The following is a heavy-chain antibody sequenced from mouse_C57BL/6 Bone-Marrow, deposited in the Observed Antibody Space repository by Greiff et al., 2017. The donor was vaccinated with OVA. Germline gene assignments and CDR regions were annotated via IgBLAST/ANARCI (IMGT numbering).Heavy chain of an antibody. Sequence: EVKVVESGGGLVKPGGSLKLSCAASGFTFSSYGMSWVRQTPDKRLEWVATISSGGSYTYYPDSVKGRFTISRDNAKNTLYLQMSSLKSEDTAMYYCARRGTSGDYWGQGTSVTVSS. J-gene: IGHJ4*01. CDR2: ISSGGSYT. D-gene: IGHD3-1*01. V-gene: IGHV5-6*03. CDR3: ARRGTSGDY. CDR1: GFTFSSYG.